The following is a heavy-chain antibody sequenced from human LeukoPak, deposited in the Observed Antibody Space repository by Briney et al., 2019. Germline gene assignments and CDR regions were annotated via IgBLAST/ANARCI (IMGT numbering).Heavy chain of an antibody. CDR1: GFTFSFYD. V-gene: IGHV3-13*01. Sequence: PGGSLRLSCAAAGFTFSFYDMHWVRQATGKGLEWVSAIGTAGDTYYPGSVKGRFTISRENAKNSLYLQMNSLRAGDTAVYYCARGVRLAVAGKAPWFDPWGQGTLVTVSS. D-gene: IGHD6-19*01. J-gene: IGHJ5*02. CDR2: IGTAGDT. CDR3: ARGVRLAVAGKAPWFDP.